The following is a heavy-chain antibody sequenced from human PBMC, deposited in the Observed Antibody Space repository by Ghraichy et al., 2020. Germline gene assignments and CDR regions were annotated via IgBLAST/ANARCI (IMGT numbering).Heavy chain of an antibody. CDR3: AGDSKGSTFDY. CDR1: GFTVSSNY. Sequence: GESLRLSCAASGFTVSSNYMSWVRQAPGKGLEWVSVIYSGGSTYYADSVKGRFTISRDNSKNTLYLQMNSLRAEDTAVYYCAGDSKGSTFDYWGQGTLVTVSS. CDR2: IYSGGST. V-gene: IGHV3-66*01. J-gene: IGHJ4*02.